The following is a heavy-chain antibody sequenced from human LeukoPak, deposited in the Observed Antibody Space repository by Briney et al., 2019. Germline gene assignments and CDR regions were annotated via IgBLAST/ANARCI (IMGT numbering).Heavy chain of an antibody. CDR3: ARERVDDYVWGSSEGDY. D-gene: IGHD3-16*01. CDR2: INAYNGNT. V-gene: IGHV1-18*01. J-gene: IGHJ4*02. Sequence: ASVKVSCKASGYTFTSYAMNWVRQAPGQGLEWMGWINAYNGNTNYAQKLQGRVTMTTDTSTSTAYMELRSLRSDDTAVYYCARERVDDYVWGSSEGDYWGQGTLVTVSS. CDR1: GYTFTSYA.